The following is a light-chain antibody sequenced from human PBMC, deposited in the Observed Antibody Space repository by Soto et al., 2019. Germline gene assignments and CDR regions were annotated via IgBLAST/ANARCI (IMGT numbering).Light chain of an antibody. CDR3: CSYAGRYTYV. Sequence: LTQPRSVSGSPGQSVTISCTGASSDVGGYNYVSWYQQHPGKAPKLMIYDVSKRPSGVPDRFSGSKSGNTASLTISGLQTEDEADYYCCSYAGRYTYVFGTGTRSPS. J-gene: IGLJ1*01. V-gene: IGLV2-11*01. CDR1: SSDVGGYNY. CDR2: DVS.